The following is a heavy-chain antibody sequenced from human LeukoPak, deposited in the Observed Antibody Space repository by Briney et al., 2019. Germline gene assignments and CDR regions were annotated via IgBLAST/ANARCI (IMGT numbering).Heavy chain of an antibody. CDR3: AKDGRHYYGSFFDY. Sequence: GGSLRLSCAASGFTFSSYGMHWVRQAPGKGLEWVAFIRYDGSNKYYADSVKGRFTISRDNSKNTLYLQMNSLRAEDTALYYCAKDGRHYYGSFFDYWGQGTLVTVSS. CDR2: IRYDGSNK. J-gene: IGHJ4*02. CDR1: GFTFSSYG. D-gene: IGHD3-10*01. V-gene: IGHV3-30*02.